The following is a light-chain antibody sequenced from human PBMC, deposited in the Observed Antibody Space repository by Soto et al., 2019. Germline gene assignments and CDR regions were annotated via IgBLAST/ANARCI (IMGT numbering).Light chain of an antibody. J-gene: IGLJ3*02. V-gene: IGLV2-14*01. CDR2: KVD. Sequence: QSALTQPASVSGSPGQSITIPCSGRSSDLGGLNYVSWYQQYPGKVPKLIIYKVDNRPSGISDRFSASKSGNTASLTISGLQAEDEAHYYCSSYTTVPSPQWVFAGGTKLTVL. CDR1: SSDLGGLNY. CDR3: SSYTTVPSPQWV.